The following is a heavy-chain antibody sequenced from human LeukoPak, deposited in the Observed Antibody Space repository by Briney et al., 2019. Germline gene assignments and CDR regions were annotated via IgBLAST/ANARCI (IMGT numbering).Heavy chain of an antibody. CDR1: GYSFTSYW. D-gene: IGHD3-22*01. V-gene: IGHV5-51*01. J-gene: IGHJ4*02. Sequence: GESLKISCKGSGYSFTSYWIGWVRQVPGKGLEWMGIIYPGDSDTRYSPSFQGQVTISADKSISTAYLQWSSLKASDTAMYYCARSVDSSGYYRPFDYWGQGTLVTVSS. CDR2: IYPGDSDT. CDR3: ARSVDSSGYYRPFDY.